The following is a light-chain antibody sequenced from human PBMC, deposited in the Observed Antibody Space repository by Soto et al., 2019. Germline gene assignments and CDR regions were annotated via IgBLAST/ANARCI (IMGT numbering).Light chain of an antibody. V-gene: IGKV1-5*03. CDR2: KAS. Sequence: DIQMTQSLSTLSASVGDRVTITCRASQTISDWLAWYQQKPGKAPKLLIYKASTLEPGVPSRFSGSVSGTDFTLTISCLQPDDFATYYCQQYSNYPITFGQGTRLEI. CDR3: QQYSNYPIT. CDR1: QTISDW. J-gene: IGKJ5*01.